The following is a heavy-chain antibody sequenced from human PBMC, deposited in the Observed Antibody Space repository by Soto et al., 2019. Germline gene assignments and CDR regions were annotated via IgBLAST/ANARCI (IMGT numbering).Heavy chain of an antibody. Sequence: SVKVSCKXSGGTFSTYAISWVRQAPGQGLEWMGGIIPIFGTAKYAQKFQGRVTITADESTSTAYMELSSLRSEDTAVYYCAREIFGVIISGGRDAFDIWGQGTMVTVSS. CDR1: GGTFSTYA. CDR2: IIPIFGTA. V-gene: IGHV1-69*13. D-gene: IGHD3-3*01. J-gene: IGHJ3*02. CDR3: AREIFGVIISGGRDAFDI.